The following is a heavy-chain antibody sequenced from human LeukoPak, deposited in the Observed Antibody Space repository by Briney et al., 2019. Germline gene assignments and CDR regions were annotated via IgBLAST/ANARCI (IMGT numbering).Heavy chain of an antibody. J-gene: IGHJ5*02. CDR3: ARELKMYSSSWYWFDP. D-gene: IGHD6-13*01. Sequence: SQTLSLTCAISGDSVSSNSAAWNWIRQSPSRGLGWLGRTYYRSKWYNDYAVSVKSRITINPDTSKNQFSLQLNSVTPEDTAVYYCARELKMYSSSWYWFDPWGQGTLVTVSS. V-gene: IGHV6-1*01. CDR2: TYYRSKWYN. CDR1: GDSVSSNSAA.